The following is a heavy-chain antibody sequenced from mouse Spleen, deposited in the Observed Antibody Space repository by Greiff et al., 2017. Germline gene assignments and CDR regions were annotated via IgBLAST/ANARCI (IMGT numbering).Heavy chain of an antibody. D-gene: IGHD4-1*01. CDR2: ISSGGGST. CDR3: ARGWDGGFAY. J-gene: IGHJ3*01. CDR1: GFTFSSYY. Sequence: EVQLMEPGAGLVKPGGSLKFSCAASGFTFSSYYMPWVRQTPEKRLEWVATISSGGGSTYYPDSVKGRSTLTIDNAKNTPYLQMSSLTSEDTAVYYCARGWDGGFAYWGQGTLVTVSA. V-gene: IGHV5-12-1*01.